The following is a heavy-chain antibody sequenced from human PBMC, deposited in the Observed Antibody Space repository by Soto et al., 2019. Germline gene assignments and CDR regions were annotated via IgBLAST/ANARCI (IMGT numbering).Heavy chain of an antibody. CDR2: IYYSGST. J-gene: IGHJ5*02. Sequence: QMQQQESGPGLVKPSQTLSLTCTVSGGSISSGDYYWSWIRQPPGKGLEWIGYIYYSGSTYYNPYLKSRVTISVDTAKNQFSLKLSSVTAADTAVYYCARERPDGSRLDPWGQGTLVTVSS. CDR3: ARERPDGSRLDP. V-gene: IGHV4-30-4*01. D-gene: IGHD6-13*01. CDR1: GGSISSGDYY.